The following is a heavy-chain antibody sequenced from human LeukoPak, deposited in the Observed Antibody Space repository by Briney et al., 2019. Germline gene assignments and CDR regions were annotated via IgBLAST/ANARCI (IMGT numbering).Heavy chain of an antibody. J-gene: IGHJ6*03. CDR1: GGSISSYY. V-gene: IGHV4-4*07. CDR3: ARAPMVRGTKLNYYMDV. CDR2: IYTSGST. Sequence: KPSETLSLTCTVSGGSISSYYWSWLRQPAGKGLEWIGRIYTSGSTNYNPSLKSRVTMSVDTSKNQFSLKLSSVTAADTAVYYCARAPMVRGTKLNYYMDVWGKGTTVTVSS. D-gene: IGHD3-10*01.